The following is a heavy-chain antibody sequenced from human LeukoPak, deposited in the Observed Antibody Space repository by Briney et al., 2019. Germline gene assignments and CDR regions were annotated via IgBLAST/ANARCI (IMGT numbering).Heavy chain of an antibody. CDR2: ISSDGSNR. CDR3: AKDFRVAEELWFGELWNAFDI. V-gene: IGHV3-30*18. Sequence: GGSLRLSCAASGFTFSGYGMHWVRQAPDKGLEWVALISSDGSNRIYADSVKGRFSISRDNSKNTLYLQVNSLRIEDTAVYYCAKDFRVAEELWFGELWNAFDIWGQGIRVTVSS. CDR1: GFTFSGYG. D-gene: IGHD3-10*01. J-gene: IGHJ3*02.